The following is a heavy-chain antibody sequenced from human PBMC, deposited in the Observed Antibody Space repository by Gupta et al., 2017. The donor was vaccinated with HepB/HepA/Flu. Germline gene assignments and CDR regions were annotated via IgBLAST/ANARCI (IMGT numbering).Heavy chain of an antibody. J-gene: IGHJ4*02. CDR1: GLTFSSYA. CDR2: ISGSGGST. D-gene: IGHD6-19*01. Sequence: EVQLLEAGGGLVQPGGSLRLSCAASGLTFSSYAMSWVRQAPGKGLEWVSAISGSGGSTYYADSVKGRFTISRDNSKNTLYLQMNSLRAEDTAVYYCAKGRFGSGCFDYWGQGTLVTVSS. V-gene: IGHV3-23*01. CDR3: AKGRFGSGCFDY.